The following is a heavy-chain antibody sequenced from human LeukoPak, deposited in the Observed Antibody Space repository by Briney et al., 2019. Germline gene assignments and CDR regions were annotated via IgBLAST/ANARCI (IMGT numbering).Heavy chain of an antibody. CDR1: GGTFSSYA. CDR3: ATPYYYDSSGYYYVGPFDY. Sequence: SVKVSCKASGGTFSSYAISWVRQAPGQGLEWMGGIIPIFGTANYAQKFQGRVTITTDESTSTAYMELSSLRSEDTAVYYCATPYYYDSSGYYYVGPFDYWGQGTLDTVSS. V-gene: IGHV1-69*05. D-gene: IGHD3-22*01. CDR2: IIPIFGTA. J-gene: IGHJ4*02.